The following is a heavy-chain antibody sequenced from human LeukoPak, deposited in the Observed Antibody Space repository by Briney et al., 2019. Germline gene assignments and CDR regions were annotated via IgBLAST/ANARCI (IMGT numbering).Heavy chain of an antibody. V-gene: IGHV1-46*01. CDR3: ARDGRGSRSSWFDP. D-gene: IGHD3-10*01. CDR1: GYTFTDYY. CDR2: VNPSGGGT. Sequence: GASVKVSCKASGYTFTDYYMHWVRQAPGQGLEWMGIVNPSGGGTRYAQRFQDRVTMTRDMSTSTVYMELSNLRSEDTAVYYCARDGRGSRSSWFDPWGQGTLVIVSS. J-gene: IGHJ5*02.